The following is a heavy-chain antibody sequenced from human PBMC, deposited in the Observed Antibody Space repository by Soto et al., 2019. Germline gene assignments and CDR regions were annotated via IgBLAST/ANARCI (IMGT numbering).Heavy chain of an antibody. CDR2: INPNSGGT. CDR3: ARTSRGVVIPFDY. Sequence: SVKVSCKASGYTFTGYYMHWVRQAPGQGLEWMGWINPNSGGTNYAQKFQGSVTMTRDTSISTDHMELSRLRSDDTAVYYCARTSRGVVIPFDYWGQGTLVTVYS. V-gene: IGHV1-2*02. CDR1: GYTFTGYY. J-gene: IGHJ4*02. D-gene: IGHD3-3*01.